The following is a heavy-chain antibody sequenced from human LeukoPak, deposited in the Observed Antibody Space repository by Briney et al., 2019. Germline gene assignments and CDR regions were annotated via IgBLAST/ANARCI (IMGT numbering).Heavy chain of an antibody. CDR1: GGTFSSYA. V-gene: IGHV1-69*13. J-gene: IGHJ4*02. CDR3: ARIINDYIWGSYRTYYFDY. CDR2: IIPIFGTA. D-gene: IGHD3-16*02. Sequence: SVKVSCKASGGTFSSYAISWVRQAPGQGLEWMGGIIPIFGTANYAQKFQGRVTITADESTSTAYMELSSLRSEDTAVYYCARIINDYIWGSYRTYYFDYWGQGTLVTVSS.